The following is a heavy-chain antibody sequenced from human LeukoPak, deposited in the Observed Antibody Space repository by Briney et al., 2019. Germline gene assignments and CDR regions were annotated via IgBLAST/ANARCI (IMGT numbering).Heavy chain of an antibody. D-gene: IGHD6-13*01. V-gene: IGHV4-31*03. Sequence: TLSLTCTVSGGSISSGGYYWGWIRQLPGKGLEWIGYIFYTGNTYYNPSLKSRVTISVDTSKNQFSLKLNSVTAADTAVHYCARGYSSSPGAFDIWGQGTMVTVSS. CDR1: GGSISSGGYY. CDR2: IFYTGNT. J-gene: IGHJ3*02. CDR3: ARGYSSSPGAFDI.